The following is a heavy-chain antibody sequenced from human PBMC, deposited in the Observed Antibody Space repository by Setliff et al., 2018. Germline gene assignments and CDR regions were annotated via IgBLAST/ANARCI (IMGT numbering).Heavy chain of an antibody. D-gene: IGHD5-18*01. CDR1: GGSVSPYF. V-gene: IGHV4-59*02. Sequence: PSETLSLTCTVSGGSVSPYFWSWIRQPPGKGLQWIGYIYHNGNTNFNPSLKSRVNMSIDTSKNQFALNLKSVAAADTAVYYCARDRTAYSYGLDVWGQGTTVT. CDR3: ARDRTAYSYGLDV. J-gene: IGHJ6*02. CDR2: IYHNGNT.